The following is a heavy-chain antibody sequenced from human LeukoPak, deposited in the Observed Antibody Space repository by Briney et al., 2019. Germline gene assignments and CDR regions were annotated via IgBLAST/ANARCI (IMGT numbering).Heavy chain of an antibody. CDR1: GSTFSSYE. CDR2: ISTSGSTM. Sequence: PGGSLRLSCAASGSTFSSYEMNWVRQAPGKGLEWVSYISTSGSTMYYADSVKGQFTISRDNAKNSLYLQMNSLRAEDTAVYYCARGGTGATKRYYYYGMDVWGQGTTVTVSS. D-gene: IGHD1-26*01. V-gene: IGHV3-48*03. CDR3: ARGGTGATKRYYYYGMDV. J-gene: IGHJ6*02.